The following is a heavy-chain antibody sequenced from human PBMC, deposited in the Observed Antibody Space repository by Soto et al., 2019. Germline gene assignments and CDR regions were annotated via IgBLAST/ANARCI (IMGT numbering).Heavy chain of an antibody. V-gene: IGHV3-23*01. CDR2: ISGSGDSP. Sequence: EVQLLESGGGLVPPGGSLRLSCAASGFTFSNYAMSWVRQAPGKGLEWVSIISGSGDSPYYADSVKGRFTSSRDNSRNTLYLQMNRLRAGHSAKYYRAKEGTLGVYYMDYWGQGTLVTVSS. CDR1: GFTFSNYA. J-gene: IGHJ4*02. CDR3: AKEGTLGVYYMDY.